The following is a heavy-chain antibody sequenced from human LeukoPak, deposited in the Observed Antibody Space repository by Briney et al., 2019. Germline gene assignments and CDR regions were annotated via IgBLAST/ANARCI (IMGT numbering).Heavy chain of an antibody. CDR1: RFTFSSYW. CDR2: IKQDGGDK. CDR3: ARLRGYSYGLDY. V-gene: IGHV3-7*05. Sequence: GGSLRLSCAASRFTFSSYWMTWVRQAPGKGLEWVANIKQDGGDKHYVDSVQGRFTISRDNAKNSLYLQMNSLRAEDTAVYYCARLRGYSYGLDYWGQGILVTVSS. J-gene: IGHJ4*02. D-gene: IGHD5-18*01.